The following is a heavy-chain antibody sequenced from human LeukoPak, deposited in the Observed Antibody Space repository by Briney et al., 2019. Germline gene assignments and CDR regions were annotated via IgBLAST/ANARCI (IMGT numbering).Heavy chain of an antibody. D-gene: IGHD3-3*01. CDR3: ARAGYYDFWSGYYTGNWFDP. CDR1: GGPFSGYY. CDR2: INHSGST. V-gene: IGHV4-34*01. Sequence: PSETLSLTCAVYGGPFSGYYLSWIRQPPGKGLEWIGEINHSGSTNYNPSLKSRVTISVDTSKNQFSLKLSSVTAADTAVYYCARAGYYDFWSGYYTGNWFDPWGQGTLVTVSS. J-gene: IGHJ5*02.